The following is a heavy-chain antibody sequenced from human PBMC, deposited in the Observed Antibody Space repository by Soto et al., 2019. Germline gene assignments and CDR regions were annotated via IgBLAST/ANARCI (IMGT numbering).Heavy chain of an antibody. J-gene: IGHJ5*02. V-gene: IGHV3-48*01. CDR3: ARHPERIAQIGWFDP. Sequence: GGSLRLSCAASGFTFGGYSMNWVRQAPGKGLEWVSYISSSSSTIYYADSVKGRFTISRDNAKNSLYLQMNSLRAEDTAVYYCARHPERIAQIGWFDPWGQGTLVTVSS. CDR1: GFTFGGYS. D-gene: IGHD6-13*01. CDR2: ISSSSSTI.